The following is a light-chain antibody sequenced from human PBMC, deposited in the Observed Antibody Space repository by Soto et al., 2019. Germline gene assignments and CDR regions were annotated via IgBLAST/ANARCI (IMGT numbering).Light chain of an antibody. V-gene: IGKV1-5*03. CDR3: QHYNSYSEA. J-gene: IGKJ1*01. CDR2: KAS. Sequence: DIQMTHSPSTLSGSVGDRVTITCRASQTISSWLAWYQQKPGKAPKLLIYKASTLKSGVPSRFSGSGSGTEFTLTISSLQPDDFATYYCQHYNSYSEAFGQGTKLDNK. CDR1: QTISSW.